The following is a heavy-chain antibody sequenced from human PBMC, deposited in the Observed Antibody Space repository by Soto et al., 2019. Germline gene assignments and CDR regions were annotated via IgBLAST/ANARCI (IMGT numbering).Heavy chain of an antibody. CDR3: ARDRWFSNRLSDY. CDR1: GFTFSSYA. V-gene: IGHV3-30-3*01. Sequence: QVQLVESGGGVVQPGRSLRLSCAASGFTFSSYAMHWVRQAPGKGLEWVAVISYDGSNKYYADSVKGRFTISRDNSKNTLYLQMNSLRAEDTAVYYCARDRWFSNRLSDYWGQGTLVTVSS. J-gene: IGHJ4*02. D-gene: IGHD4-4*01. CDR2: ISYDGSNK.